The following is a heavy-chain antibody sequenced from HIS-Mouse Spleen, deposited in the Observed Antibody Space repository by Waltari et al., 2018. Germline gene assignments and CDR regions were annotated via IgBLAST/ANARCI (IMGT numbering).Heavy chain of an antibody. CDR2: IEWDDDK. Sequence: QVTLRESGPALVKPTQTLTLTCTFSGFSLSTSGMCVSWIRQPPGKALEWLARIEWDDDKYYSTSLKTRLTSSRDTSKNQVVLTMTNMDPLDTATYYCARIAEGYTSGWYAFDYWGQGTLVTVSS. V-gene: IGHV2-70*15. CDR3: ARIAEGYTSGWYAFDY. D-gene: IGHD6-19*01. CDR1: GFSLSTSGMC. J-gene: IGHJ4*02.